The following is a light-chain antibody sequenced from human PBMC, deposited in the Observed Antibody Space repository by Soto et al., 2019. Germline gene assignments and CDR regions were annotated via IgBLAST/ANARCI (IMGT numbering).Light chain of an antibody. J-gene: IGKJ4*01. V-gene: IGKV1-12*01. CDR1: QTINNK. Sequence: DIQMTLSPSTLSASVGDRVTITCRASQTINNKLAWYQKKPGKAPKLLIYAASSLQSGVPSRFSGSGSGTDFTLTISSLQPEDFATYYCQQANSFPLTFGGGTKVEIK. CDR2: AAS. CDR3: QQANSFPLT.